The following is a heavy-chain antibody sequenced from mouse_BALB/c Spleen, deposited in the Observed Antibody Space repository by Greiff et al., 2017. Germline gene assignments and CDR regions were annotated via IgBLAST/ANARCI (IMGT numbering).Heavy chain of an antibody. V-gene: IGHV1S127*01. J-gene: IGHJ4*01. CDR1: GYSFTSYW. D-gene: IGHD2-4*01. CDR3: AREGEDYDQGRAMDY. Sequence: QVQLQQSGPQLVRPGASVKISCKASGYSFTSYWMHWVKQRPGQGLEWIGMIDPSDSETRLNQKFKDKATLTVDKSSSTAYMQLSSPTSEDSAVYYCAREGEDYDQGRAMDYWGQGTSVTVSS. CDR2: IDPSDSET.